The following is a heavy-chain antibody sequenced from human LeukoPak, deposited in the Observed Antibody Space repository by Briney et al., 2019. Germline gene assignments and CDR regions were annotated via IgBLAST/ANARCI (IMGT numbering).Heavy chain of an antibody. CDR3: ARHRTSGWGLDY. CDR1: GGSISSYY. J-gene: IGHJ4*02. Sequence: PSETLSLTCTVSGGSISSYYWSWIRQPPGKGLEWIGSIYYSGSTNYNPSLKSRVTISVDTSKNQFSLKVNSVTAADTAVYYCARHRTSGWGLDYWGQGTLVTVSS. V-gene: IGHV4-59*08. D-gene: IGHD6-19*01. CDR2: IYYSGST.